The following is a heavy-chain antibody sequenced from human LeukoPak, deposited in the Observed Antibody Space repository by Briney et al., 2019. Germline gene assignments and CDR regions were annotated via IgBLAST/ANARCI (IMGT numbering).Heavy chain of an antibody. CDR1: GFTFGTSA. CDR2: ITSGDGSP. CDR3: TRRGAYYVDY. Sequence: GGSLRLSCAASGFTFGTSAMSWVRQTPEKGLEWVSTITSGDGSPYYADSVKGRFTISRDNSNNMLYLQMNSLRAEDTAVYYCTRRGAYYVDYWGRGIPVTVSS. J-gene: IGHJ4*02. V-gene: IGHV3-23*01. D-gene: IGHD3-16*01.